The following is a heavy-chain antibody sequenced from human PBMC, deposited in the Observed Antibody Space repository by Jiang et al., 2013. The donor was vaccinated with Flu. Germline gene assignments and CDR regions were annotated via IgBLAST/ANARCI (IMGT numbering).Heavy chain of an antibody. CDR1: EYKFATYW. CDR3: ARVRNHGSGFPDF. Sequence: GAEVKKPGESLKISCKASEYKFATYWIAWVRQVPGKGLEWMGIIYPRDSDTRYSPPFQGQVTISVDTSIGTAFLHWSSLKASDTGVYYCARVRNHGSGFPDFWGQGTPVNVSS. V-gene: IGHV5-51*01. J-gene: IGHJ4*02. CDR2: IYPRDSDT. D-gene: IGHD3-10*01.